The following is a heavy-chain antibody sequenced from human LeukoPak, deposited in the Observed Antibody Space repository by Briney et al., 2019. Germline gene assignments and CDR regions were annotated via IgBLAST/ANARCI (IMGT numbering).Heavy chain of an antibody. J-gene: IGHJ4*02. CDR3: ARGQRSYLDY. CDR1: YY. V-gene: IGHV4-59*01. CDR2: IYYSGST. Sequence: YYWSWIRQPPGKGLEWIGYIYYSGSTNYNPSLKSRVTISVDTSKNQFSLKLSSVTAADTAVYYCARGQRSYLDYWGQGTLVTVSS.